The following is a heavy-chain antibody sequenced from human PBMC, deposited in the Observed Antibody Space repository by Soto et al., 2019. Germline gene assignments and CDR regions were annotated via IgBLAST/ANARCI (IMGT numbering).Heavy chain of an antibody. J-gene: IGHJ4*02. D-gene: IGHD3-16*02. Sequence: QVQLVESGGGVVQPGRSLRLSCAASGFTFSSYAMHWVRQAPGKGLEWVAVISYDGSNKYYADSVKGRFTISRDNSKNTLYLQMNSLRAEDTAVYYCARGLHLVCGSYRPPFDYWGQGTLVTVSS. CDR3: ARGLHLVCGSYRPPFDY. CDR2: ISYDGSNK. CDR1: GFTFSSYA. V-gene: IGHV3-30-3*01.